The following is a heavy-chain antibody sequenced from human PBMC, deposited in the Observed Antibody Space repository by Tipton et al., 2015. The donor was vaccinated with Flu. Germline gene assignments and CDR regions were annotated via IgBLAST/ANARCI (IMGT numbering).Heavy chain of an antibody. CDR1: GFLFSSYE. J-gene: IGHJ4*02. D-gene: IGHD1-14*01. V-gene: IGHV3-48*03. CDR2: ISSGGSTI. CDR3: ARSRIPEPSPFY. Sequence: SGFLFSSYEMNWVRQAPGKGLEWLSYISSGGSTISYADSVRGRFTISRDNAKNSLYLQLNSLRAEDTAVYYCARSRIPEPSPFYWGQGTRVTVSS.